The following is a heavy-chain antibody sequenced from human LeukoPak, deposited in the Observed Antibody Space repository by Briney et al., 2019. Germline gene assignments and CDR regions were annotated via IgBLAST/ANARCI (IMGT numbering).Heavy chain of an antibody. CDR1: GYTFTSYV. J-gene: IGHJ6*02. V-gene: IGHV7-4-1*02. D-gene: IGHD3-22*01. Sequence: ASVKVSCKASGYTFTSYVMNWVRQAPGQGLEWMGWINTNTGNPTYAQGFTGRFVFSLDTSVSTAYLQISSLKAEDTAVYYCARVRYDSSAFDYGMDVWGQGTTVTVSS. CDR2: INTNTGNP. CDR3: ARVRYDSSAFDYGMDV.